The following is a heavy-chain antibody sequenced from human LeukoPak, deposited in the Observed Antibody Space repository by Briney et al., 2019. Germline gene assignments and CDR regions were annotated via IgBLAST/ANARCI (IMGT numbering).Heavy chain of an antibody. CDR2: IKQDGSEK. CDR3: ARVGLNGSSRPNYYYYYMDV. V-gene: IGHV3-7*01. Sequence: PGGSLRLSCAASGFTFSSYWMSWVRQAPGKGLEWVANIKQDGSEKYYVDSVKGRFTISRDNAKNSLYLQMNSLRAEDTAVYYCARVGLNGSSRPNYYYYYMDVWGKGTTVTVSS. J-gene: IGHJ6*03. CDR1: GFTFSSYW. D-gene: IGHD6-6*01.